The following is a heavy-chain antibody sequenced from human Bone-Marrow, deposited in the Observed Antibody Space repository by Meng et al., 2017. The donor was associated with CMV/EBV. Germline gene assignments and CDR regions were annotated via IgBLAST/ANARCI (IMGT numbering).Heavy chain of an antibody. CDR2: INHSGST. J-gene: IGHJ4*02. Sequence: SETLSLTCTVSGGSVSSGSYYWSWIRQPPGKGLEWIGEINHSGSTNYNPSLKSRVTISVDTSKNQFSLKLSSVTAADTAVYYRARAGGRVDHWGQGTLVTVSS. D-gene: IGHD4-23*01. CDR1: GGSVSSGSYY. CDR3: ARAGGRVDH. V-gene: IGHV4-61*01.